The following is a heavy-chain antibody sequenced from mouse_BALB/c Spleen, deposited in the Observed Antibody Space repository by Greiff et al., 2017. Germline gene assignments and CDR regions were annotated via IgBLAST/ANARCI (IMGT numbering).Heavy chain of an antibody. J-gene: IGHJ4*01. CDR1: GYSITSGYY. Sequence: VQLKESGPGLVKPSQSLSLTCSVTGYSITSGYYWNWIRQFPGNKLEWMGYISYDGSNNYNPSLKNRISITRDTSKNQFFLKLNSVTTEDTATYYCARAGDDYDGGYAMDYWGQGTSVTVSS. CDR2: ISYDGSN. CDR3: ARAGDDYDGGYAMDY. D-gene: IGHD2-4*01. V-gene: IGHV3-6*02.